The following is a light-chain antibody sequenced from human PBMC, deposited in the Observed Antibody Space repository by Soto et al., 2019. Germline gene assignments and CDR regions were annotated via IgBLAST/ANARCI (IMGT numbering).Light chain of an antibody. CDR3: QQRSNWPLSIT. Sequence: EIVLTQSPSTLSLSPVEIATLSCSSIQSVSSYLAWYQQKPGQAPRLLIYDASNRATGIPARFSGSGSGTDFTLTISSLEPEDFAIYYCQQRSNWPLSITFGQGTRLEMK. V-gene: IGKV3-11*01. CDR2: DAS. J-gene: IGKJ5*01. CDR1: QSVSSY.